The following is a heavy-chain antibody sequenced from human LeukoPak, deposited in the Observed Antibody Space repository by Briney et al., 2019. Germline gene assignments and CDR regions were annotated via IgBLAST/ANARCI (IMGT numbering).Heavy chain of an antibody. CDR2: IRYDGSNK. Sequence: PGGSLRLSCAASGFTFSSYGMHWVRQAPGKGLEWVAFIRYDGSNKYYADSVKGRFTISRDNSKNTLYLQMNSLRAEDTAVYYCAKVVPAAQTPFDAFAIWGQGTMVTVSS. CDR3: AKVVPAAQTPFDAFAI. D-gene: IGHD2-2*01. V-gene: IGHV3-30*02. CDR1: GFTFSSYG. J-gene: IGHJ3*02.